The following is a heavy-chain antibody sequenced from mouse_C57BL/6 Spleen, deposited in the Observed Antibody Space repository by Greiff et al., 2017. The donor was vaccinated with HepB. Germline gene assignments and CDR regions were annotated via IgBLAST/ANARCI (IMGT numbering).Heavy chain of an antibody. CDR2: INPGSGGT. Sequence: QVHVKQSGAELVRPGTSVKVSCKASGYAFTNYLIEWVKQKPGQGLEWIGVINPGSGGTNYNEKFKGKATLTADKSSSTAYMQLSSLTSEDSAVYFCAREKAQATSWFAYWGQGTLVTVSA. CDR3: AREKAQATSWFAY. D-gene: IGHD3-2*02. V-gene: IGHV1-54*01. CDR1: GYAFTNYL. J-gene: IGHJ3*01.